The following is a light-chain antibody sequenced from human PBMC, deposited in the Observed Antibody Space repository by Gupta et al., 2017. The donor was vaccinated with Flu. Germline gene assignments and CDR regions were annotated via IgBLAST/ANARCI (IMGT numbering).Light chain of an antibody. CDR1: SSDVGGFDY. CDR2: DVT. Sequence: QSDLTQPRSVSGSPGQSVTISCTGTSSDVGGFDYVSWYQHQPGKVPKLMIFDVTERPSGVPDRFSGSKSGNTASLAISGLQAEDEADYYCCSYAGSYTWVFGGGTKLTVL. J-gene: IGLJ3*02. V-gene: IGLV2-11*01. CDR3: CSYAGSYTWV.